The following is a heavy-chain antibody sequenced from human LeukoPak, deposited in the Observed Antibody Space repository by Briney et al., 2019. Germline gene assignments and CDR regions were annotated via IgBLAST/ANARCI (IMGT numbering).Heavy chain of an antibody. V-gene: IGHV4-39*07. CDR1: GGSISSSSYY. D-gene: IGHD3-22*01. CDR2: IYYSGST. J-gene: IGHJ4*02. Sequence: SETLSLTCTVSGGSISSSSYYWGWIRQPPGKGLEWIGSIYYSGSTYYNPSLKSRVTISVDTSKNQFSLKLSSVTAADTAVYYCARGDYYDSSGLEYFDYWGQGTLVTVSS. CDR3: ARGDYYDSSGLEYFDY.